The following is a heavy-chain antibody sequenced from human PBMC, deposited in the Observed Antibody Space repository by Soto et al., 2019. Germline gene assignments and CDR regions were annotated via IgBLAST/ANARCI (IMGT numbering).Heavy chain of an antibody. D-gene: IGHD2-15*01. CDR2: IIPIFGTA. CDR1: GGTFSSYA. Sequence: QVQLVQSGAEVKKPGSSVKVSYKASGGTFSSYAISWVRQAPGQGLEWMGGIIPIFGTANYAQKFQGRVTITADESTSTAYMELSSLRSEDTAVYYCARAIVVVVAAIPYYYGMDVWGQGTTVTVSS. V-gene: IGHV1-69*01. J-gene: IGHJ6*02. CDR3: ARAIVVVVAAIPYYYGMDV.